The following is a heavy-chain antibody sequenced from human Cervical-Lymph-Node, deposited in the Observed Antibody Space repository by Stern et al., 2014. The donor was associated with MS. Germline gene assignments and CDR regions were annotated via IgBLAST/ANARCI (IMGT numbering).Heavy chain of an antibody. CDR3: MGVGDAMHV. CDR2: MSFVGCNK. Sequence: DQLVESGGGVVQPGRSLKLSCAASGFSLSNYGMHWVRQAPGKGLEWVAFMSFVGCNKKYGDSVKGRFSISRDMANITLFLQMNSLRPEDSSVYYCMGVGDAMHVWGQGTTVIVSS. CDR1: GFSLSNYG. V-gene: IGHV3-30*03. J-gene: IGHJ6*02.